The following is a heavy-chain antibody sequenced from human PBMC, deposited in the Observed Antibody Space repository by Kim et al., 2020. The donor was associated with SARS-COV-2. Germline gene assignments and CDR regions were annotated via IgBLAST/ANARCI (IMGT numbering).Heavy chain of an antibody. Sequence: ASVKVSCKASGYTFTSYAMHWVRQAPGQRLEWMGWINAGNGNTKYSQKFQGRVTITRDTSASTAYMELSSLRSEDTAVYYCARGGISDDAFDIWGQGTMVTVSS. CDR1: GYTFTSYA. CDR2: INAGNGNT. CDR3: ARGGISDDAFDI. D-gene: IGHD3-10*01. V-gene: IGHV1-3*01. J-gene: IGHJ3*02.